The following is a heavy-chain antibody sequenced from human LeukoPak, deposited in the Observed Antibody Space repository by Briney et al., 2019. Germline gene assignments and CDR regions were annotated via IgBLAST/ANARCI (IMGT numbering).Heavy chain of an antibody. CDR3: AKWTGIAAKYWYFDL. J-gene: IGHJ2*01. CDR2: IKHDGSEK. Sequence: GGSLRPSCAASGLTFSSSWMSWVRQAPGKGLEWVANIKHDGSEKYYVDSVKGRFTISRDNAKNTLYLQMNSLRAEDTAVYYCAKWTGIAAKYWYFDLWGRGTLVTVSS. CDR1: GLTFSSSW. D-gene: IGHD6-13*01. V-gene: IGHV3-7*03.